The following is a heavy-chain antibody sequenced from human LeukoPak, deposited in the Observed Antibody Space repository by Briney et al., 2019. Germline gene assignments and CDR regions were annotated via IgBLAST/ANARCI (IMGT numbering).Heavy chain of an antibody. CDR2: ISGSGGST. V-gene: IGHV3-23*01. D-gene: IGHD1-26*01. CDR3: AYQGEWEHCFEY. CDR1: GFTFSSYA. J-gene: IGHJ4*02. Sequence: PGGSLRLSCAASGFTFSSYAMSWVRQAPGKGLEWVSAISGSGGSTYYADSVKGRFTISRDNSKNTLYLQMNSLKADNTAVYYCAYQGEWEHCFEYWGQGTLVTVSS.